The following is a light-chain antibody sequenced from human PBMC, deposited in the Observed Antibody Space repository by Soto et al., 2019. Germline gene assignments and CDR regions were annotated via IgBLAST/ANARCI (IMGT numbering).Light chain of an antibody. Sequence: EIVLTQSPGTLSLSPGERATLSCRASQSVSSSYLAWYHQKPGQAPRLLIYGATSRATGIPDRFSGSGSGTDFTLTISRLEPEDFAVYYCQQCVSSPWTFGQGTKVEIK. CDR2: GAT. J-gene: IGKJ1*01. V-gene: IGKV3-20*01. CDR1: QSVSSSY. CDR3: QQCVSSPWT.